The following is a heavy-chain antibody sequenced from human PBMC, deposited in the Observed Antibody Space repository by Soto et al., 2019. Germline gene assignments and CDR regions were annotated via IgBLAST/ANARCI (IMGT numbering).Heavy chain of an antibody. V-gene: IGHV3-43*01. CDR1: GFTFDDYT. CDR3: AKGGRGYYYYGMDV. CDR2: ISWDGGST. J-gene: IGHJ6*02. Sequence: VGALRLSCAASGFTFDDYTMHWVRQAPGKGLEWVSLISWDGGSTYYADPVKVRFTISSDNTKNSLYLQMNSLRTEDTALYYCAKGGRGYYYYGMDVWGQGTTVTVSS.